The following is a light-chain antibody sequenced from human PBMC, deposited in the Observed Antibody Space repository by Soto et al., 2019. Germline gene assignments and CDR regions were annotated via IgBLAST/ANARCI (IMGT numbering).Light chain of an antibody. CDR1: QSVSSY. J-gene: IGKJ4*01. CDR2: DAS. V-gene: IGKV3-11*01. Sequence: EIVLTQSTATLSLSRWARAPVCCRASQSVSSYLAWYQQKPGQAPRLLIYDASNRATGIPARFSGSGSGTDFTLTISSLEPEDFAVYYCQQRSNWPLTFGGGTKVDIK. CDR3: QQRSNWPLT.